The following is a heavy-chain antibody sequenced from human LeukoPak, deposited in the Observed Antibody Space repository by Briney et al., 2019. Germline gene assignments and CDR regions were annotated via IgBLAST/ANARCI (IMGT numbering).Heavy chain of an antibody. V-gene: IGHV3-11*04. J-gene: IGHJ4*02. CDR3: ARDRRYYFDY. CDR2: ISSSGSTI. Sequence: GGSLRLSCAASGFTFSDYYMSWIRQAPGKGLEWVSYISSSGSTIYYADSVKGRFTISRGNSNNTLYLQIDSLRPEDTAMYFCARDRRYYFDYWGQGTLVTVSS. CDR1: GFTFSDYY.